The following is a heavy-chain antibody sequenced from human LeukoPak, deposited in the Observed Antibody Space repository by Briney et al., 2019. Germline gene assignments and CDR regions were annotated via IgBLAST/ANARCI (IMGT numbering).Heavy chain of an antibody. CDR1: GFTFSSYG. D-gene: IGHD4-17*01. J-gene: IGHJ4*02. Sequence: SGGSLRLSCAASGFTFSSYGMHWVRQAPGKGLEWVAVISYDGSNKYYADSVKGRFTISRDNSKNTLYLQMNSLRAEDTAVYYCARDHGYGDYVFDYWGQGTLVTVSS. CDR2: ISYDGSNK. V-gene: IGHV3-30*03. CDR3: ARDHGYGDYVFDY.